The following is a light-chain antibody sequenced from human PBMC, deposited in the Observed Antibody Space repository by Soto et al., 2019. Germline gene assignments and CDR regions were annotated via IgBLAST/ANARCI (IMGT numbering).Light chain of an antibody. J-gene: IGKJ1*01. CDR3: QQSYSTPRT. CDR1: QSISNF. V-gene: IGKV1-39*01. Sequence: DIQMTQSPSSLSASVGDRVTITSRASQSISNFLNWYQQKPGKAPKLXIYAACSFHSGVPSRFSGSGSGTDFTLTISSLQPEDFATYYCQQSYSTPRTFGQGTKVDIK. CDR2: AAC.